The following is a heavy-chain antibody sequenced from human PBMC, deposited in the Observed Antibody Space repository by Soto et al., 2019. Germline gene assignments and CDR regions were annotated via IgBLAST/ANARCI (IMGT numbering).Heavy chain of an antibody. J-gene: IGHJ4*02. D-gene: IGHD6-13*01. CDR2: IYPGDSDT. Sequence: RGESLMISCKGSGYSFTSYWIGWVRQMPGKGLEWMGIIYPGDSDTRYSPSFQGQVTISADKSISTAYLQWSSLKASDTAMYYCARTLAAAGTRSSWYFDYWGQGTLVTVSS. CDR3: ARTLAAAGTRSSWYFDY. CDR1: GYSFTSYW. V-gene: IGHV5-51*01.